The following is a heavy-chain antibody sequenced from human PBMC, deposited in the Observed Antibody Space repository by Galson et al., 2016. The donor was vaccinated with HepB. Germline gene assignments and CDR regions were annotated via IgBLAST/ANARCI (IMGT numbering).Heavy chain of an antibody. D-gene: IGHD1-26*01. Sequence: SLRLSCAASGFSFSNAWMNWVRQAPGKGLEWVGRIQSKPDGGTRDYAAPVKGRFSVSRDDSENTLYLQMNSLKTEDSAVYYCATGGSYSTNDPFDIWGQGTMVTVSS. CDR3: ATGGSYSTNDPFDI. J-gene: IGHJ3*02. CDR1: GFSFSNAW. V-gene: IGHV3-15*07. CDR2: IQSKPDGGTR.